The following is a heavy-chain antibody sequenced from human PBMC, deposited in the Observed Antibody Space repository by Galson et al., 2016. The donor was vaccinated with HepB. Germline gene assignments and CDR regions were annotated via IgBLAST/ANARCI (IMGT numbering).Heavy chain of an antibody. Sequence: SLRLSCAASGFTFSIHDMHWVRQVTGKGLEWVSAIETAGDTYYPDSVKGRFTISRENAKNTLYLQMNDLRAGDTAVYYCARGKSRLPMPWNYSLDVWGKGTAVTVSS. CDR3: ARGKSRLPMPWNYSLDV. J-gene: IGHJ6*04. CDR2: IETAGDT. CDR1: GFTFSIHD. V-gene: IGHV3-13*01. D-gene: IGHD1-1*01.